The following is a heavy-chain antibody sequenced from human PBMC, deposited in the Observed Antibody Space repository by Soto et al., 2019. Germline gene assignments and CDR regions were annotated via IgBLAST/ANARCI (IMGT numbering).Heavy chain of an antibody. D-gene: IGHD3-3*01. CDR2: IIPIFGTA. CDR1: GGTFSSYA. Sequence: GASVKVSCKASGGTFSSYAISWVRQAPGQGLEWMGGIIPIFGTANYAQKFQGRVTITADESTSTAYMELSSLRSEDTAVYYCARSGRFLEWHAGFDPWGQGTLVTVSS. V-gene: IGHV1-69*13. J-gene: IGHJ5*02. CDR3: ARSGRFLEWHAGFDP.